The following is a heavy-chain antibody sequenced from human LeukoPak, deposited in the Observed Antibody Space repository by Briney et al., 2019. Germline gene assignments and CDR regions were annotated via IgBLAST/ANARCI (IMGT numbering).Heavy chain of an antibody. CDR3: VRDSYCGGDCYRLHDY. J-gene: IGHJ4*02. V-gene: IGHV3-48*01. D-gene: IGHD2-21*02. CDR1: GFTFSLYS. Sequence: GGSLRLSCEASGFTFSLYSMNWVRQAPGKGVEWVSYISSSSSTIYYADSVKGRFTISRDNAEKSLFLQMNSLRAEDTAIYYCVRDSYCGGDCYRLHDYWGQGTLVAVSS. CDR2: ISSSSSTI.